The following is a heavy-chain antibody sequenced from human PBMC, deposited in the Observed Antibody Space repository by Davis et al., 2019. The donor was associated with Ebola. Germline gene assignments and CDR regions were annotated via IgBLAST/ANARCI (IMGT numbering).Heavy chain of an antibody. CDR3: ASGGQWLGGQEFGFDY. D-gene: IGHD6-19*01. CDR2: IDPSDSYT. Sequence: GESLKISCKGSGYSFTTYWISWVRQMPGKGLEWMGRIDPSDSYTNYSPSFQGHVTIPTDKSISTAYLQWSSLKASDTAMYYCASGGQWLGGQEFGFDYWGQGTLVTVSS. J-gene: IGHJ4*02. V-gene: IGHV5-10-1*01. CDR1: GYSFTTYW.